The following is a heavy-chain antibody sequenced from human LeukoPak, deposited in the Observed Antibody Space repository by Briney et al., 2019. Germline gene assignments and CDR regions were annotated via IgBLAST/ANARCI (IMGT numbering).Heavy chain of an antibody. CDR1: GYTFSGYA. V-gene: IGHV1-3*01. Sequence: ASVKVSCKASGYTFSGYAVHWVRQAPGQRFEWMGWINADNGHTKYSQNLQGRVTITRDSSANIVYMELSSPTSEDTAVYYCARGIWSATRVDYYLDNWGQGTLVTVSS. D-gene: IGHD5-24*01. J-gene: IGHJ4*02. CDR3: ARGIWSATRVDYYLDN. CDR2: INADNGHT.